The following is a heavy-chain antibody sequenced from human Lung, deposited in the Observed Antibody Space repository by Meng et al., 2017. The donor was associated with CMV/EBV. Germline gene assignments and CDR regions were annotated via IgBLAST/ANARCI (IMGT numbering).Heavy chain of an antibody. J-gene: IGHJ4*02. CDR3: ARETHGSGSYYDY. D-gene: IGHD3-10*01. V-gene: IGHV4-30-4*01. CDR1: GGAIRSGDYY. CDR2: IYYSGRT. Sequence: VSGGAIRSGDYYWSWIRQPPGKGLEWIGYIYYSGRTYYNPSLKSRVTISVDTSKNQFSLKLSSVTAADTAVYYCARETHGSGSYYDYWGQGTLVTVSS.